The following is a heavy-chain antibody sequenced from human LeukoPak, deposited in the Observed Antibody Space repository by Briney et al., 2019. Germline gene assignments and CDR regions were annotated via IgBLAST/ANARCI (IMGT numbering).Heavy chain of an antibody. Sequence: ASVTVSCKASGYTFTNYGVTWVRQAPGQGLEWMGWISGYTGDTNYAQAFQGRVTTTIDTSTTTAYLELRTLRADDTAVYYCARTIAQYSNSWLYFYYGMDVWGQGTTVTVSS. CDR1: GYTFTNYG. CDR3: ARTIAQYSNSWLYFYYGMDV. J-gene: IGHJ6*02. D-gene: IGHD6-13*01. CDR2: ISGYTGDT. V-gene: IGHV1-18*01.